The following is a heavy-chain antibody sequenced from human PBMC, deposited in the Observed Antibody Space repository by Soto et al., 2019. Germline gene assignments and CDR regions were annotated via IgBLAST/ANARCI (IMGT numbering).Heavy chain of an antibody. D-gene: IGHD3-9*01. Sequence: QVTLKESGPVLVKPTETLTLTCAVSGFSVSNARMGVSWIRQPPGQALEWLAHIFSDDEKSSSTSLKNRLTISKDTSKSQVVLTMTNMDPVDTATYYCARVRGMILTGMGYGMDVWGQGTTVSVSS. V-gene: IGHV2-26*01. CDR3: ARVRGMILTGMGYGMDV. CDR2: IFSDDEK. CDR1: GFSVSNARMG. J-gene: IGHJ6*02.